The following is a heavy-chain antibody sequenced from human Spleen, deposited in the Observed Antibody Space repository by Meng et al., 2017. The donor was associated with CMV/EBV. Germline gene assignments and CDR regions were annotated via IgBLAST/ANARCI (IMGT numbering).Heavy chain of an antibody. Sequence: ADSGFTFSSYAMGWVRQAPGKGLEWVSVIYSGDSRTYYADSVKGRFTISRDNAKNTLYLQMNSLRAEDTAIYYCARGSNDWYNAFDYWGQGTLVTVSS. D-gene: IGHD1/OR15-1a*01. CDR2: IYSGDSRT. J-gene: IGHJ4*02. V-gene: IGHV3-23*03. CDR1: GFTFSSYA. CDR3: ARGSNDWYNAFDY.